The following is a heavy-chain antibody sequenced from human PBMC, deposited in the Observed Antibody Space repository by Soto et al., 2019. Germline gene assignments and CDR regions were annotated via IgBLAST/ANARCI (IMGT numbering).Heavy chain of an antibody. CDR1: GFTFSDYA. CDR2: ITGNGVSA. D-gene: IGHD3-22*01. CDR3: TKRDYPNSRDYYPLFDY. V-gene: IGHV3-23*01. Sequence: GGSLRLSCVASGFTFSDYAMAWVRQAPGTGLEWVSGITGNGVSAFYADSVKGRFTISRDNSKNTLYLQMDSLMAEDTAVYYCTKRDYPNSRDYYPLFDYWGQGILVTVSS. J-gene: IGHJ4*02.